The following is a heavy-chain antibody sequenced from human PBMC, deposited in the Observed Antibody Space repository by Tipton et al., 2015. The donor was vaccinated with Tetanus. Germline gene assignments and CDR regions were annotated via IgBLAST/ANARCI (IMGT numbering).Heavy chain of an antibody. V-gene: IGHV3-30*18. CDR3: AKGRPTDIVVVVAATPSGY. CDR2: ISYDGSNK. J-gene: IGHJ4*02. Sequence: SLRLSCAASGFTFSSYGMHWVRQAPGKGLEWVAVISYDGSNKYYADSVKGRFTISRDNSKNTLYLQMNSLRAEDTAVYYCAKGRPTDIVVVVAATPSGYWGQGTLVTVSS. CDR1: GFTFSSYG. D-gene: IGHD2-15*01.